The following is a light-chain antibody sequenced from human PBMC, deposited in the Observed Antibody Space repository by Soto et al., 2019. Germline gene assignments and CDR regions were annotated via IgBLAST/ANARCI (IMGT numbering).Light chain of an antibody. CDR2: AAS. Sequence: DIQMTQSPSSLSASVGDRVTITCRASQGIYNYLAWYQQKPGKAPKLLIYAASTLEAGVPSRLSGSGSGTDFTLTISSLQPEDVATYYCHKYNSALLTFGQETRLEIK. CDR1: QGIYNY. CDR3: HKYNSALLT. J-gene: IGKJ5*01. V-gene: IGKV1-27*01.